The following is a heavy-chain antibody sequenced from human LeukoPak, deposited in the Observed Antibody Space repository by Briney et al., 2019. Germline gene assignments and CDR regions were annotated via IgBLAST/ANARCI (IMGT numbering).Heavy chain of an antibody. V-gene: IGHV1-2*02. CDR2: INPHSGGT. J-gene: IGHJ3*01. D-gene: IGHD2-15*01. CDR1: GYTFTVYF. CDR3: AREIARSSFRGSGSTFDV. Sequence: ASVKVSCKASGYTFTVYFIHWVRQAPGQGLEWMGWINPHSGGTNYTQNFQDRVTMTRDTSISTAYMELSRLRSDDTAVYYCAREIARSSFRGSGSTFDVWGQGTLVTVSS.